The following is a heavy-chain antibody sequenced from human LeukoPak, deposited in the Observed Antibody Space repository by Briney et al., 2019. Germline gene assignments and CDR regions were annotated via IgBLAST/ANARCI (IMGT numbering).Heavy chain of an antibody. D-gene: IGHD5-18*01. CDR1: GFTFSSYA. V-gene: IGHV3-23*01. Sequence: PGGSLRLXCAASGFTFSSYAMGWVRQAPGKGLEWVSAITASGGNTYYADSVKGRFTISRDNSKNTLYLQVNSLRAEDTAVYYCAKGNGYSYGRYYFDYWGPGTLVTVSS. CDR2: ITASGGNT. CDR3: AKGNGYSYGRYYFDY. J-gene: IGHJ4*02.